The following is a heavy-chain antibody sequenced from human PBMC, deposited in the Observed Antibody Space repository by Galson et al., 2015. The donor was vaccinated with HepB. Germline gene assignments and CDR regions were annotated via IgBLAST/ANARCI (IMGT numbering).Heavy chain of an antibody. Sequence: MSWVRKAPGKGLEWVSAISGSGGSTYYADSVKGRFTISRDNSKNTLYLQMNSLRAEVTAVYYCAKDGGRDGYNSEYFQHWGQGTLVTVSS. D-gene: IGHD5-24*01. J-gene: IGHJ1*01. CDR3: AKDGGRDGYNSEYFQH. CDR2: ISGSGGST. V-gene: IGHV3-23*01.